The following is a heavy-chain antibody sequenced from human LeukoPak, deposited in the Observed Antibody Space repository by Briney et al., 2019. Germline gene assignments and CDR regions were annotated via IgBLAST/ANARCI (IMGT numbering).Heavy chain of an antibody. CDR1: GGSFSGYY. Sequence: PSETLSLTCAVYGGSFSGYYWSWIRQPPGKGLEWIGEINHSGSTNYNPSLKSRVTISVDTSKNQFSLKLSSVTAADTAVYYCAREANYYDSSGYSNYFDYWGQGTLVTVSS. CDR3: AREANYYDSSGYSNYFDY. D-gene: IGHD3-22*01. J-gene: IGHJ4*02. V-gene: IGHV4-34*01. CDR2: INHSGST.